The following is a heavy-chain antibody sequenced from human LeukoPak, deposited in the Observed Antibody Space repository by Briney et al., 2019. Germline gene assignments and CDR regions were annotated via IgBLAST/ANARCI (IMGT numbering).Heavy chain of an antibody. CDR3: ARSSYYYDSSGYYWSTTVHGDAFDI. J-gene: IGHJ3*02. CDR1: GGSISSGGYY. Sequence: SETLSLTCTVSGGSISSGGYYWSWIRQHPGKGLEWIGYIYYSGSTYYNPSLKSRVTISVDTSKNQFSLKLSSVTAADTAVYYCARSSYYYDSSGYYWSTTVHGDAFDIWGQGTMVTVSS. V-gene: IGHV4-31*03. CDR2: IYYSGST. D-gene: IGHD3-22*01.